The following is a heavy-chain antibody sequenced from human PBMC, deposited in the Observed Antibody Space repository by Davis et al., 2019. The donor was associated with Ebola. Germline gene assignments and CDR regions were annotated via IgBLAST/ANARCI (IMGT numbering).Heavy chain of an antibody. V-gene: IGHV3-7*01. J-gene: IGHJ4*02. CDR3: AAGDSIAY. CDR1: GFPFSTYW. D-gene: IGHD2/OR15-2a*01. CDR2: IKQDGSDK. Sequence: PGGSLRLSCTASGFPFSTYWMNWVRQAPGKGLEWVAKIKQDGSDKYYVDSVKGRLTISRDNARNSVYLQLNSLRVEDTAVYYCAAGDSIAYWGQGTLVAVSS.